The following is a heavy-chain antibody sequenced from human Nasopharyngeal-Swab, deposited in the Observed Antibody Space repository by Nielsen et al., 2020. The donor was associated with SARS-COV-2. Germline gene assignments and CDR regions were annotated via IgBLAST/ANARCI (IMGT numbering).Heavy chain of an antibody. CDR1: GFTFSSYA. CDR3: ARDGGSYLDY. Sequence: GGSLRLSCAASGFTFSSYAMRWVRQAPGKGLEWVAVISYDGSNKYYADSVKGRFTISRDNSKNTLYLQMNSLRAEDTAVYYCARDGGSYLDYWGQGTLVTVSS. D-gene: IGHD1-26*01. V-gene: IGHV3-30*04. J-gene: IGHJ4*02. CDR2: ISYDGSNK.